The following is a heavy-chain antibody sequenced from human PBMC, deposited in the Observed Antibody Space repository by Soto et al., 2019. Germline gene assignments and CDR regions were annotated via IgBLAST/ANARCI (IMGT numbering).Heavy chain of an antibody. CDR2: IYYRGST. J-gene: IGHJ3*02. CDR1: GGSISSSY. V-gene: IGHV4-59*01. D-gene: IGHD3-10*01. Sequence: PSETLSLSCAVFGGSISSSYWSWLRETPGKGLEWLGYIYYRGSTKYNNALKSRDNMPVDTSKNQFSLKLSSVTAADTAVYYCARVRMYYYSSVRPNDASDSWAQGTRVTV. CDR3: ARVRMYYYSSVRPNDASDS.